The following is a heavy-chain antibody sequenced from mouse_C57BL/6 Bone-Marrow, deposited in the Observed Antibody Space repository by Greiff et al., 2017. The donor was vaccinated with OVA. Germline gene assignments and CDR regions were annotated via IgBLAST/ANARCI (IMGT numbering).Heavy chain of an antibody. J-gene: IGHJ2*01. D-gene: IGHD1-2*01. V-gene: IGHV6-3*01. CDR1: GFTFSNYW. CDR3: NFTTAVDY. CDR2: IRLKSDNYAT. Sequence: EVKVEESGGGLVQPGGSMKLSCVASGFTFSNYWMNWVRQSPEKGLEWVAQIRLKSDNYATHYAVSVKGRFTIARADSKSSVHLHMNNLRAEDTGSYYCNFTTAVDYWGQGTPLTVS.